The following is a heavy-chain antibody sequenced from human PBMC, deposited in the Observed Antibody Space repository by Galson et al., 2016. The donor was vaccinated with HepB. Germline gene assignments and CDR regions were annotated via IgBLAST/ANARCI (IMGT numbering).Heavy chain of an antibody. CDR1: GFTFRNFA. CDR3: VPEPQETESYSGY. D-gene: IGHD2-21*01. CDR2: ISGSGSRT. Sequence: LRLSCAASGFTFRNFAMSWVRQAPGKGLEWFSTISGSGSRTYYADSVKGRFTISRDNSKNTVFLQMNSLRVEDTAVYYCVPEPQETESYSGYWGQGSLVTVSS. V-gene: IGHV3-23*01. J-gene: IGHJ4*02.